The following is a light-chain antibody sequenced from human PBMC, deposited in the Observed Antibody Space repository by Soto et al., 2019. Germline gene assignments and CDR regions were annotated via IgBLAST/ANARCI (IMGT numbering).Light chain of an antibody. J-gene: IGKJ5*01. CDR1: QSVSSY. V-gene: IGKV3-11*01. Sequence: ETVMTQSPDTLSLSPGERATLSCRASQSVSSYLAWYQQKPGQAPRLLIYDASNRATGIPARFSGSGSGTDFTLTISSLEPEDFAVYYCQQRSNWPPWITFGQGTLLEI. CDR3: QQRSNWPPWIT. CDR2: DAS.